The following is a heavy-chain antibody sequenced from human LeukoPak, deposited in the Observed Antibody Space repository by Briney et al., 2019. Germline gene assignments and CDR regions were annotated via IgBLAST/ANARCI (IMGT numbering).Heavy chain of an antibody. V-gene: IGHV4-34*01. Sequence: SETLSLTCAVYGGSFSGYYWSWIRQPPGKGLEWIGEINHSGSTNYNPSLKSRVTISVDTSKNQFFLKLGSVTAADTAVYYCAREASGGSGSYYNWFDPWGQGTLVTVSS. J-gene: IGHJ5*02. CDR1: GGSFSGYY. CDR2: INHSGST. CDR3: AREASGGSGSYYNWFDP. D-gene: IGHD3-10*01.